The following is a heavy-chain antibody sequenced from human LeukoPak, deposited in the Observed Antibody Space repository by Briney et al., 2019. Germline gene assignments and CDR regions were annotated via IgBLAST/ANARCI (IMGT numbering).Heavy chain of an antibody. CDR3: ARDWGSGQIGTTPGGLDY. CDR2: INPSGEFP. Sequence: ASVKVSCKASGYTFTSYYIHWVRQAPGQGLEWMGLINPSGEFPTYAQKFQGRVTMTRDMSTSTVYMELSSLRSEDTAVYYCARDWGSGQIGTTPGGLDYWGQGTLVTVSS. D-gene: IGHD1-7*01. CDR1: GYTFTSYY. J-gene: IGHJ4*02. V-gene: IGHV1-46*01.